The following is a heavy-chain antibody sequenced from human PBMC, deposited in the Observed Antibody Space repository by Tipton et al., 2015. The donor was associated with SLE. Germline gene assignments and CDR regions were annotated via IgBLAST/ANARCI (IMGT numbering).Heavy chain of an antibody. CDR1: GYRFTRYW. J-gene: IGHJ2*01. D-gene: IGHD5-24*01. CDR3: ARPDDYNHWYFDL. CDR2: IYPADSDT. Sequence: QLVQSGAEVKKPGESLKISCKGSGYRFTRYWIGWVRQMPGKGLEWMGMIYPADSDTRYSPSFQGQVTMSADKSIGTAYLPWNSLKASDTAMYCCARPDDYNHWYFDLWGRGTLVTVSS. V-gene: IGHV5-51*03.